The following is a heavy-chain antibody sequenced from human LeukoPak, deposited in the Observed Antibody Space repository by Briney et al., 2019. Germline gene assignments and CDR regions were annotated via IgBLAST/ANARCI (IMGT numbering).Heavy chain of an antibody. V-gene: IGHV3-11*01. J-gene: IGHJ4*02. D-gene: IGHD2-2*01. CDR2: ISSSGSTI. CDR3: AKDMIVVLPSAREYFDY. CDR1: GFTFSDYY. Sequence: PGGSLRLSCAASGFTFSDYYMSWIRQAPGKGLEWVSYISSSGSTIYYADSVKGRFTISRDNAKNSLYLQMNSLRAEDTAVYYCAKDMIVVLPSAREYFDYWGQGTLVTVSS.